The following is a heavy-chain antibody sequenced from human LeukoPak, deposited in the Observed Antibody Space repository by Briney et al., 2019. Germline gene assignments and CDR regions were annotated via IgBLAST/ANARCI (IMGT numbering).Heavy chain of an antibody. CDR2: INPSAGGT. D-gene: IGHD3-3*01. Sequence: ASVEVSCKTSGYTFTLYYVHWVRQAPGQGLEWMGIINPSAGGTTYSQKFQGRLTMTRDTSTSTVYMELSSLTSEDTAVYYCARESIFGVVPMDHYYYYMDVWGKGTTVTVSS. CDR1: GYTFTLYY. V-gene: IGHV1-46*01. CDR3: ARESIFGVVPMDHYYYYMDV. J-gene: IGHJ6*03.